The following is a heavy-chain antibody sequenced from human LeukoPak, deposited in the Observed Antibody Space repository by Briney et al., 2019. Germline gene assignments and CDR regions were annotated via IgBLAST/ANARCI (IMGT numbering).Heavy chain of an antibody. CDR2: ISAYNGNT. CDR1: GYTFTSYG. V-gene: IGHV1-18*01. J-gene: IGHJ4*02. D-gene: IGHD3-10*01. Sequence: ASVKVSCKASGYTFTSYGISWVRQAPGQGLEWMGWISAYNGNTNYAQKFQGRITMTTDTSTSTAYMELRNLRSDDTAVYYCAREAGSGSYYPFDYWGQGTLVTVSS. CDR3: AREAGSGSYYPFDY.